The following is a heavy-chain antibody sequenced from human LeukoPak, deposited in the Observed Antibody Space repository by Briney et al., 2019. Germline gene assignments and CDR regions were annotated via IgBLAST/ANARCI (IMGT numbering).Heavy chain of an antibody. CDR1: GYTFTSYY. CDR3: ARASSVQDYYDSSGYYGVLGP. Sequence: GASVKVSCKASGYTFTSYYMHWVRQAPGQGLEWMGIINPSGGSTSYAQKFQGRVTMTRDMSTSTVYMELSSLRSEDTAVYYCARASSVQDYYDSSGYYGVLGPWGQGTLVTVSS. D-gene: IGHD3-22*01. J-gene: IGHJ5*02. V-gene: IGHV1-46*01. CDR2: INPSGGST.